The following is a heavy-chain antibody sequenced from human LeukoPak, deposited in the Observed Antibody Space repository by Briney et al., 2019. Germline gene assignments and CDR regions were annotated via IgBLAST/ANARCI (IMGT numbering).Heavy chain of an antibody. Sequence: PSETLSLTCSVSGGSISSSSYYWGWIRQPPGKGLEWIASIYYRGSTYYNPSLEGRITISVDTSKNQFSLKLSSVTAADTAVYYCATESQPHGPGYYYYYMDVWGKGTTVTVSS. CDR2: IYYRGST. V-gene: IGHV4-39*02. CDR1: GGSISSSSYY. CDR3: ATESQPHGPGYYYYYMDV. J-gene: IGHJ6*03.